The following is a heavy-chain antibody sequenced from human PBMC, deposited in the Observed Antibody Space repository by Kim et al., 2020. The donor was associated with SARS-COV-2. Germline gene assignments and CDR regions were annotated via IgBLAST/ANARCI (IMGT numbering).Heavy chain of an antibody. CDR2: IYYSGST. CDR1: GGSISSSSYY. D-gene: IGHD1-26*01. J-gene: IGHJ5*02. CDR3: ARSHQVGATTEWFDP. V-gene: IGHV4-39*07. Sequence: SETLSLTCTVSGGSISSSSYYWGWIRQPPGKGLEWIGSIYYSGSTYYNPSLKSRVTISVDTSKNQFSLKLSSVTAADTAVYYCARSHQVGATTEWFDPWGQGTLVTVSS.